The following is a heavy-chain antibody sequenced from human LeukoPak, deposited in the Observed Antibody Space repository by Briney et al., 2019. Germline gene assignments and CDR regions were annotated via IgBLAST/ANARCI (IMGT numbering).Heavy chain of an antibody. D-gene: IGHD3-22*01. J-gene: IGHJ4*02. CDR1: GFTFNSYW. CDR2: ISSSSSTI. Sequence: GALRLSCAASGFTFNSYWMGWVRQAPGEGLEWVSYISSSSSTIYYADSVKGRFTISRDNAKNSLYLQMNSLRAEDTAVYYCASDIEYYDSSPYWGQGTLVTVSS. V-gene: IGHV3-48*01. CDR3: ASDIEYYDSSPY.